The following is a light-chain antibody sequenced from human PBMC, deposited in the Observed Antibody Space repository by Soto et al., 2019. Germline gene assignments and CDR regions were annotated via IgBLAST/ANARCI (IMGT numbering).Light chain of an antibody. CDR1: QSINGW. V-gene: IGKV1-5*03. J-gene: IGKJ3*01. CDR3: QQYNSYFFT. Sequence: DIQMTQSPSTRSASVGDRVSITCRASQSINGWLAWYQQKPGKAPKLLISRASDLQTGVPSRFSGSGSGTEFSLTISSLQTDDFATYYCQQYNSYFFTFGPGTKVDVK. CDR2: RAS.